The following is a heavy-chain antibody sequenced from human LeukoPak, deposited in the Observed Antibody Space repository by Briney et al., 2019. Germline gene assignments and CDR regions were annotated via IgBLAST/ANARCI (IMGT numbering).Heavy chain of an antibody. V-gene: IGHV3-30*18. J-gene: IGHJ4*02. D-gene: IGHD3-3*02. CDR1: GFTFSSYG. CDR3: AKDSALLGLDY. CDR2: ISYDGSNK. Sequence: GGSLRLSCAASGFTFSSYGMHRVRQAPGKGLEWVAVISYDGSNKYYADSVKGRFTISRDNSKNTLYLQMNSLRAEDTAVYYCAKDSALLGLDYWGQGTLVTVSS.